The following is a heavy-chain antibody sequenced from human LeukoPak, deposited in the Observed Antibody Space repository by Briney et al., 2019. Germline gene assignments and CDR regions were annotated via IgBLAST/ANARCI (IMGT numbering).Heavy chain of an antibody. CDR3: ASLRWGTTARLMNDAFDI. D-gene: IGHD4-17*01. CDR1: GGSISSYY. J-gene: IGHJ3*02. V-gene: IGHV4-4*07. CDR2: IYTSGST. Sequence: PSETLSLTCTVSGGSISSYYWSWIRQPAGKGLEWIGRIYTSGSTNYNPSLKSRVTMSVDTSKNQFSLKLSSVTAADTAVYHCASLRWGTTARLMNDAFDIWGQGTMVTVSS.